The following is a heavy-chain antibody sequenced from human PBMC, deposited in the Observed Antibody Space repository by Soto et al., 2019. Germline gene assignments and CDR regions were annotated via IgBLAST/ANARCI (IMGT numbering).Heavy chain of an antibody. CDR2: INHSGST. D-gene: IGHD5-18*01. J-gene: IGHJ4*02. V-gene: IGHV4-34*01. CDR3: ARGRYSYAFDY. CDR1: GGSFSGYY. Sequence: PSETLSLTCAVYGGSFSGYYWSWIRQPPGKGLEWIGEINHSGSTNYNPSLKSRVTISVDTSKNQFSLKLSSVTAADTAVYYCARGRYSYAFDYWGQGTLVTVSS.